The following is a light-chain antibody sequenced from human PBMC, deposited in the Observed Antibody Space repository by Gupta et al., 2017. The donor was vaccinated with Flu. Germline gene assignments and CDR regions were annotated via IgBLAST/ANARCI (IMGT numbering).Light chain of an antibody. CDR1: QSISSY. V-gene: IGKV1-39*01. Sequence: PSSLSASVGDRVTITILASQSISSYLNWYQQEPGKAPKLLIYAASTLQSGVPSRFSGSGSGTDFTLTISRLQPEDFATYYCQQCYDIPHTFGQGTKVEIK. CDR2: AAS. J-gene: IGKJ2*01. CDR3: QQCYDIPHT.